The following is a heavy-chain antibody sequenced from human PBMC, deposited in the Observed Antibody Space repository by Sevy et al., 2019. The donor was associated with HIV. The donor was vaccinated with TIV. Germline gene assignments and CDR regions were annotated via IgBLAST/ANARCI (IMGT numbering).Heavy chain of an antibody. D-gene: IGHD2-2*01. CDR1: GYTFTGYY. CDR3: ARDRTVVPAAIEGFYGMDV. J-gene: IGHJ6*02. Sequence: ASVKVSCKASGYTFTGYYMHWVRQAPGQGLEWMGWINPNSGGTNYAQKFQGRVTMTRDTSINTAYTELSRLRSDDTAVYYCARDRTVVPAAIEGFYGMDVWGQGTTVTVSS. V-gene: IGHV1-2*02. CDR2: INPNSGGT.